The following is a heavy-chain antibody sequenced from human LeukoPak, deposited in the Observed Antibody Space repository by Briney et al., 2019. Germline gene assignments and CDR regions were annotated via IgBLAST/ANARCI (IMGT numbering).Heavy chain of an antibody. CDR3: ARERVSGTGGPFDY. J-gene: IGHJ4*02. V-gene: IGHV4-39*02. Sequence: SETLSLTCTVSGVSISSSSYYWGWIRQPPGKGLEWVGSFYYTGSTNYTPSLKSRVTISVDASKNQFSLKVSSVTAADTAVYYCARERVSGTGGPFDYWGQGTPVTVSS. D-gene: IGHD2-8*02. CDR1: GVSISSSSYY. CDR2: FYYTGST.